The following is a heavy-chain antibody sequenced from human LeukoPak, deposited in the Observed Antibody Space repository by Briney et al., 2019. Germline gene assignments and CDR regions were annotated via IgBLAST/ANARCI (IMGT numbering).Heavy chain of an antibody. J-gene: IGHJ4*02. D-gene: IGHD1-20*01. CDR2: NRNTSTI. V-gene: IGHV3-69-1*02. CDR3: AGDQVTATSRGSDIDY. CDR1: GFTLSSYS. Sequence: GGSQTLSCAPSGFTLSSYSMKCARHARGKGSECVSYNRNTSTIKYASSVKGRFTIPRENAKNSTLLQMKSLRSEGQVGYYVAGDQVTATSRGSDIDYWGQGTLVTVSS.